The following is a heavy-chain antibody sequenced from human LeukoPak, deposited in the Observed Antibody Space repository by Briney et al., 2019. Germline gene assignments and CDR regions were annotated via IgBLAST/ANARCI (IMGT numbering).Heavy chain of an antibody. CDR2: INWNGGST. Sequence: GGSLRLSCAASGFTFDDYGMSWVRQAPGKGLEWVSGINWNGGSTGYADSVKGRVTISRDNAKNSLYLQMNSLRDEDTALYYCARAGNSIYYYFYMDVWGKGTTVTVSS. V-gene: IGHV3-20*04. J-gene: IGHJ6*03. D-gene: IGHD4-23*01. CDR3: ARAGNSIYYYFYMDV. CDR1: GFTFDDYG.